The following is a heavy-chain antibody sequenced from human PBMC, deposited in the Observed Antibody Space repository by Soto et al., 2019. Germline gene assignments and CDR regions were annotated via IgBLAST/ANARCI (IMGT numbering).Heavy chain of an antibody. Sequence: EVQLVESGGGLVQPGGSLRLSCAASGFTFSSYWMHWVHQAPGKGLVWVSRINSDGSSTSYADSVKGRFTISRDNAKNPLYLHMNSPRAEDAAGYYWARDGSWLDYWGQGTLVTVSS. D-gene: IGHD2-15*01. J-gene: IGHJ4*02. CDR1: GFTFSSYW. V-gene: IGHV3-74*01. CDR2: INSDGSST. CDR3: ARDGSWLDY.